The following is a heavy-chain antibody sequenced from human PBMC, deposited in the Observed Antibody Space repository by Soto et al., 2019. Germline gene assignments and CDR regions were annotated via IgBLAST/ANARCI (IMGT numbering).Heavy chain of an antibody. CDR1: GHSIRNTKW. D-gene: IGHD6-13*01. CDR3: ARWDSSTWLWNIDY. Sequence: SETLSLTGSVSGHSIRNTKWWGWIRQPPGKGLEWIGYIYYSGTTYYNPSLKSRVTMSVDTSKNQFSLKLSSVTAVDTAVYYCARWDSSTWLWNIDYWGQGTLVTVS. J-gene: IGHJ4*02. V-gene: IGHV4-28*01. CDR2: IYYSGTT.